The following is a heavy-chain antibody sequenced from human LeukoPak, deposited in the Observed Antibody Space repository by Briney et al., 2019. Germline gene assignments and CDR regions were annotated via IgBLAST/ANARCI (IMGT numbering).Heavy chain of an antibody. CDR2: IKEDGSRE. Sequence: GGSLRLSCAASGFTFSTYWMTWVRQAPGEGLEWVANIKEDGSREYYVDSVKGRFTISRDNAKNSLYLQMDSLTAEDTAVYYCARVGTGLVPHWGQGTLVTVSS. V-gene: IGHV3-7*01. J-gene: IGHJ4*02. CDR1: GFTFSTYW. D-gene: IGHD6-19*01. CDR3: ARVGTGLVPH.